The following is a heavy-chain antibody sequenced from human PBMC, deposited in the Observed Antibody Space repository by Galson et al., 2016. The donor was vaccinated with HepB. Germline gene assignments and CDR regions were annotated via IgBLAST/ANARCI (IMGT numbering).Heavy chain of an antibody. CDR1: GGSVTSGSCC. CDR3: ASGWWSQKDYRYGMDV. V-gene: IGHV4-61*01. D-gene: IGHD2-15*01. CDR2: IYYSGRA. J-gene: IGHJ6*02. Sequence: SETLSLTCTVSGGSVTSGSCCWSWVRQPPGKGLEWIGYIYYSGRANSNPSLKSRVTISVDTSKNQFSLKLSSVTAADTAMYYCASGWWSQKDYRYGMDVWGQGTTVTVSS.